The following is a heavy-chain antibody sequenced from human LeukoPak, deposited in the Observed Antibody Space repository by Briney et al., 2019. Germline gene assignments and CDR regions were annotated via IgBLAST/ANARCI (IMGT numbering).Heavy chain of an antibody. V-gene: IGHV1-18*01. CDR2: INAYNGDT. Sequence: ASVKVSCKASGYTFTNYGVSWVRQAPGQGLEWMGWINAYNGDTHYAQNLQGRLTMTTDTSTSTAFMELRSLRPDDTAVYYCARGGLVAPGTYYYYYMDVGGRGTTVTVS. CDR1: GYTFTNYG. D-gene: IGHD2-2*01. J-gene: IGHJ6*03. CDR3: ARGGLVAPGTYYYYYMDV.